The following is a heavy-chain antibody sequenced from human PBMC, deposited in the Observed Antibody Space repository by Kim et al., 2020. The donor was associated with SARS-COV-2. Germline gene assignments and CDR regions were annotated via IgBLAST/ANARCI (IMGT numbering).Heavy chain of an antibody. CDR1: GGTFSSYA. CDR3: ARVIVSSSRRRWFDP. J-gene: IGHJ5*02. CDR2: IIPIFGTA. Sequence: SVKVSCKASGGTFSSYAISWVRQAPGQGLEWMGGIIPIFGTANYAQKFQGRVTITADESTSTAYMELSSLRSEDTAVYYCARVIVSSSRRRWFDPWGQGTLVTVSS. V-gene: IGHV1-69*13. D-gene: IGHD6-6*01.